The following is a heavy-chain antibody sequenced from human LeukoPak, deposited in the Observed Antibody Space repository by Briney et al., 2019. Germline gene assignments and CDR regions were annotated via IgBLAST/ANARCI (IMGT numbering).Heavy chain of an antibody. V-gene: IGHV3-48*04. CDR2: ISSSSSTI. CDR1: GFTFSNYA. J-gene: IGHJ4*02. D-gene: IGHD5-24*01. Sequence: GGSLRLSCAASGFTFSNYAMSWVRQAPGKGLEWVSYISSSSSTIYYADSVKGRFTISRDNAKNSLYLQMNSLRADDTAVYYCARERCDYWGQGTLVTVSS. CDR3: ARERCDY.